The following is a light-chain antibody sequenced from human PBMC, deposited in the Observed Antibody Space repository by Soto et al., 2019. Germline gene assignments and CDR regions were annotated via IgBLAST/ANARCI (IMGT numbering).Light chain of an antibody. V-gene: IGKV3-20*01. CDR2: GAS. J-gene: IGKJ1*01. CDR3: QQYDNWPWT. Sequence: EIVLTQSPGTLSLSPGERATLSCRASQSVSNNYLAWYQQKPGQAPRLLIYGASTRATGIPDRFGGSGSGTDFTLTISSLQSEDFAVYYCQQYDNWPWTFGQGTKVDIK. CDR1: QSVSNNY.